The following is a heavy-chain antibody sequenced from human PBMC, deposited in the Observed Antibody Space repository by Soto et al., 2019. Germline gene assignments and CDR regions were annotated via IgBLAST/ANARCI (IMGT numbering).Heavy chain of an antibody. V-gene: IGHV4-61*01. D-gene: IGHD3-22*01. CDR3: ARDSSGRHDY. CDR1: GGSVRSGSYY. CDR2: IYQSGTT. Sequence: PSETLSLTCIVSGGSVRSGSYYWTWIWQPPGKGLEWIGYIYQSGTTNYNASLKSRVTISIDTSKNQFFLKLNSVTAADTAVYYCARDSSGRHDYWGQGTLVTVSS. J-gene: IGHJ4*02.